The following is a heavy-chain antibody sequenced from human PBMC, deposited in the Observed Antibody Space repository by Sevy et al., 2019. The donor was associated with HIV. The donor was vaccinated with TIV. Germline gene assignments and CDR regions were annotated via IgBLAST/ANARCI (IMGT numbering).Heavy chain of an antibody. CDR1: GFTLSSYV. J-gene: IGHJ4*02. CDR2: ISGSGGST. D-gene: IGHD3-22*01. CDR3: AKQPYASGVYQFDY. Sequence: GGSLRLSCAASGFTLSSYVMSWVRQAPGKGLECISIISGSGGSTYYADSVKGRFTISRDNSKNTLYLQMNSLRVEDTAVYYSAKQPYASGVYQFDYWGQGTLVTVSS. V-gene: IGHV3-23*01.